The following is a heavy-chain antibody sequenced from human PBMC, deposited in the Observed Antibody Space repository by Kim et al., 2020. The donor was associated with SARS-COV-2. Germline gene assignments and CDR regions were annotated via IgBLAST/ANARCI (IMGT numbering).Heavy chain of an antibody. J-gene: IGHJ4*02. CDR3: ARRGYFYGSGSYLFDY. CDR2: IYPGDSDT. Sequence: GESLKISCKGSGYSFTSYWIGWVRQMPGKGLEWMGIIYPGDSDTRYSPSFQGQVTISADKSISTAYLQWSSLKASDTAMYYCARRGYFYGSGSYLFDYWGQGTLVTVSS. CDR1: GYSFTSYW. D-gene: IGHD3-10*01. V-gene: IGHV5-51*01.